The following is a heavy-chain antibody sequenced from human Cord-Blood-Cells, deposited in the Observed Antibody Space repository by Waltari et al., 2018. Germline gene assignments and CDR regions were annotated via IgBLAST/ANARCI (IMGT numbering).Heavy chain of an antibody. Sequence: QVQLVQSGAEVKNPGSSVKVSCKPSGGTFRSYALGWVLQAPDQGLEWMGGIIPIFSTANYAQKFQGRVTITADESTSTAYMELSSLRSEDTAVYYCARGSPKDYYDSSGYYWGQGTLVTVSS. V-gene: IGHV1-69*01. D-gene: IGHD3-22*01. J-gene: IGHJ4*02. CDR1: GGTFRSYA. CDR2: IIPIFSTA. CDR3: ARGSPKDYYDSSGYY.